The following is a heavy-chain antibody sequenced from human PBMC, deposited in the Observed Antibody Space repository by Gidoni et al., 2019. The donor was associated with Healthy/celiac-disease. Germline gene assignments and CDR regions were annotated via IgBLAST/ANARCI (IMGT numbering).Heavy chain of an antibody. CDR3: ARDDAFKGGTLQTLFDY. CDR1: GFTFSSYW. V-gene: IGHV3-7*01. J-gene: IGHJ4*02. CDR2: IKQDGSEK. Sequence: GFTFSSYWMSWVRQAPGKGLEWVANIKQDGSEKYYVDSVKGRFTISRDNAKNSLYLQVNSLRAEDTAVYYCARDDAFKGGTLQTLFDYWGQGTLVTVSS. D-gene: IGHD1-26*01.